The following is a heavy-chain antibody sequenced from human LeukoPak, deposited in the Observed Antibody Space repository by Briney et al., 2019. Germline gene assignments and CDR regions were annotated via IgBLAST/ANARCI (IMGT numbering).Heavy chain of an antibody. J-gene: IGHJ4*02. Sequence: PSETLSLTCAVYGGSFSGYYWSWIRQPPGKGLEWIGEINHSGSTNYNPSLKSRVTMSVDTSKNQFSLKLSSVTAADTAVYYCARGTQGFDYWGQGTLVTVSS. V-gene: IGHV4-34*01. CDR3: ARGTQGFDY. CDR2: INHSGST. CDR1: GGSFSGYY.